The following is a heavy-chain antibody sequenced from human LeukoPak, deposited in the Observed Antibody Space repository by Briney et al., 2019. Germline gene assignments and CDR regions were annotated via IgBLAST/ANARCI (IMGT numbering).Heavy chain of an antibody. CDR3: ARGGQEDSVVVPAAYFDP. CDR2: IYYSGST. V-gene: IGHV4-59*08. Sequence: SETLSLTCAVSGGSLSSYYWSWIRQPPGKGLEGIGYIYYSGSTYYTASLKSRVTISIDTSKNQFSLKLSSVTAADTAVYYCARGGQEDSVVVPAAYFDPWGQGTLVTVSS. D-gene: IGHD2-2*01. CDR1: GGSLSSYY. J-gene: IGHJ5*02.